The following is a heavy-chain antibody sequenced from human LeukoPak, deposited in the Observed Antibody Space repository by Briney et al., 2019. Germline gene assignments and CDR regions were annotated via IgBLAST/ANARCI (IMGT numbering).Heavy chain of an antibody. Sequence: GRSLRLSCAASGFTFSSYGMHWVRQAPGKGLEWVAVIWYDGSNKYYADSVNGRFTISRDNSKNTLYLQMNSLRAEDTAVYFCAKEFADRWELADRSFDYWGQGTLVTVSS. V-gene: IGHV3-33*06. CDR1: GFTFSSYG. J-gene: IGHJ4*02. CDR3: AKEFADRWELADRSFDY. CDR2: IWYDGSNK. D-gene: IGHD1-26*01.